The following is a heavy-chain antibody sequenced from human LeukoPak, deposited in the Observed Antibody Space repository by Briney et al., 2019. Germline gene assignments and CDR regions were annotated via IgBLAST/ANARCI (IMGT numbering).Heavy chain of an antibody. CDR3: ATSIAARPDYFDY. Sequence: SETLSLTCTVSGGSISSHYWSWIRQPPGKGLEWIGYNYYSGSTNYNPSLKSRVTISVDTSKNQFSLKLSSVTAADTAVYYCATSIAARPDYFDYWGQGTLVTVSS. D-gene: IGHD6-6*01. CDR1: GGSISSHY. J-gene: IGHJ4*02. V-gene: IGHV4-59*11. CDR2: NYYSGST.